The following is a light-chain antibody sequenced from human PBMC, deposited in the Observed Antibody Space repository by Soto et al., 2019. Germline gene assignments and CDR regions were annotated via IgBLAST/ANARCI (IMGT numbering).Light chain of an antibody. J-gene: IGKJ1*01. CDR1: QSVSSGH. CDR3: LHYGNARRT. CDR2: DAS. V-gene: IGKV3-20*01. Sequence: EIVLTQSPGTLSLSPGERATLPCRASQSVSSGHLSWYQQRPGQAPRLLIYDASTRATGIPDRFSGSGSGRDLYLTISRPAPEDYAVDYCLHYGNARRTFGQVTKVEIK.